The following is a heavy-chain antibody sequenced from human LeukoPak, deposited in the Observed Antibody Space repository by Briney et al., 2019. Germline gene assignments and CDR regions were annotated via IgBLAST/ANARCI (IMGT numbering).Heavy chain of an antibody. V-gene: IGHV3-7*01. D-gene: IGHD3-22*01. Sequence: GGSLRLSCAVSGFTFTNYWMSWARQSPGKGLEWVANIYLDGSRAYYVDSVKGRFTISRDNAKNSLYLQMNSLRAEDTAVYYCACWKYYYDTSTSRFDYWGQGTLVTVSS. CDR3: ACWKYYYDTSTSRFDY. J-gene: IGHJ4*02. CDR1: GFTFTNYW. CDR2: IYLDGSRA.